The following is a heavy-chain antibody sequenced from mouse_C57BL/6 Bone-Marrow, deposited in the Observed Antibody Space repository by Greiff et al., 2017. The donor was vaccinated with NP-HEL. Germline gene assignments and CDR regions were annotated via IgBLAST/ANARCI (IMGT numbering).Heavy chain of an antibody. CDR2: IDPNSGGT. CDR1: GYTFTSYW. J-gene: IGHJ4*01. Sequence: VKLKQPGAELVKPGASVKLSCKASGYTFTSYWMHWVKQRPGRGLEWIGRIDPNSGGTKYNEKFKSKATLTVDKPSSTAYMQLSSLTSEDSAVYYCARFYYSKVNYYAMDYWGQGTSVTVSS. D-gene: IGHD2-5*01. V-gene: IGHV1-72*01. CDR3: ARFYYSKVNYYAMDY.